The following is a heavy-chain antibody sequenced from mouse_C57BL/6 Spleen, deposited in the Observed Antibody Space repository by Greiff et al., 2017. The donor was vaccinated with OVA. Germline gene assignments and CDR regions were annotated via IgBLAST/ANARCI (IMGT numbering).Heavy chain of an antibody. CDR3: AREYDYDGGYAMDY. Sequence: VQLQQPGAELVRPGSSVKLSCKASGYTFTSYWMDWVKQRPGQGLEWIGNIYPSDSETHYNQKFKDKATLTVDKSSSTAYMQLSSLTSEDSAVYYCAREYDYDGGYAMDYWGQGTSVTVSS. V-gene: IGHV1-61*01. D-gene: IGHD2-4*01. CDR2: IYPSDSET. CDR1: GYTFTSYW. J-gene: IGHJ4*01.